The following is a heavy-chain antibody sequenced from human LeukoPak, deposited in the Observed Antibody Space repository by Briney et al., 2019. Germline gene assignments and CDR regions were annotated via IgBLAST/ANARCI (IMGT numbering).Heavy chain of an antibody. V-gene: IGHV4-39*01. J-gene: IGHJ3*02. Sequence: SETLSLTCTFSDDSISSSSYYWGWIRQPPGKGLEWIGSIYYSGSTYYNPSLKSRVTISVDTSKNQFPLKLSSVTAADTAVYYCARRVDAFDIWGQGTMVTVSS. CDR1: DDSISSSSYY. CDR3: ARRVDAFDI. CDR2: IYYSGST. D-gene: IGHD6-13*01.